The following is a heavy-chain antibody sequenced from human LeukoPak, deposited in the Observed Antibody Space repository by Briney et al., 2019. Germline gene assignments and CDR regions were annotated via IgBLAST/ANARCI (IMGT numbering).Heavy chain of an antibody. J-gene: IGHJ4*02. D-gene: IGHD3-10*01. V-gene: IGHV3-23*01. CDR1: AITLSNYG. Sequence: GGSLTLSCAVYAITLSNYGMSWVRHAPGKGREWVAGLSSSGGGTNYTVSVKGRITISRDNDKNTLYLQMISLRAEDTAVYFWAKRGVVIRVILVGFHKEAYYFDSWGQGALVTVSS. CDR2: LSSSGGGT. CDR3: AKRGVVIRVILVGFHKEAYYFDS.